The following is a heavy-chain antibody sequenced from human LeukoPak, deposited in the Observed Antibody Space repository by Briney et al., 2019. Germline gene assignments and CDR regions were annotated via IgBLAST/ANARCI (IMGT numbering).Heavy chain of an antibody. Sequence: PSETLSLTCTVSGYSISSGYYWGWIRQPPGKGLEWIGSIYHSGSTYYNPSLKSRVTISVDTSKNQFSLKLSSVTAADTAVYYCARGQGGSGSSFDSWGQGTLATVSS. D-gene: IGHD6-19*01. CDR1: GYSISSGYY. V-gene: IGHV4-38-2*02. J-gene: IGHJ5*01. CDR3: ARGQGGSGSSFDS. CDR2: IYHSGST.